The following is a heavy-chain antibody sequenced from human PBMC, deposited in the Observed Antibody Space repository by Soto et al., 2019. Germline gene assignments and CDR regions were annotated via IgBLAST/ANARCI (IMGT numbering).Heavy chain of an antibody. D-gene: IGHD5-12*01. Sequence: QVQLVQSGAEVKKPGASVKVSCKASGYTFTSYDINWVRQATGQGLEWMGWMNPNSGNTGYAQKFQGRVTMTKNTSISTAYMELSSLRSEDTAVYYCARFSSIVATPGGILDYYYGMDVWGQGTTFTVSS. J-gene: IGHJ6*02. V-gene: IGHV1-8*01. CDR2: MNPNSGNT. CDR3: ARFSSIVATPGGILDYYYGMDV. CDR1: GYTFTSYD.